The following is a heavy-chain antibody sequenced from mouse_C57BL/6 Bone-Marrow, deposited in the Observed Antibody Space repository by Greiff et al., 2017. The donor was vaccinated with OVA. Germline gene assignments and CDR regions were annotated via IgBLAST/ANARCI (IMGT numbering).Heavy chain of an antibody. V-gene: IGHV1-18*01. CDR3: ARYAMDY. J-gene: IGHJ4*01. Sequence: EVQLVESGPELVKPGASVKMPCKASGYTFTDYYMAWVKQSPGQSLEWIGDINPNNGGTHYNQKFKGKATLTVDKSSSTAYMELRSLTSEDTAVYYCARYAMDYWGQGTSVTVSS. CDR2: INPNNGGT. CDR1: GYTFTDYY.